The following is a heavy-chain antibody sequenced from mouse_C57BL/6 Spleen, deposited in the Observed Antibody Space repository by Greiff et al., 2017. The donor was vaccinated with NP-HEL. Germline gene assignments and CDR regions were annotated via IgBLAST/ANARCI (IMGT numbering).Heavy chain of an antibody. Sequence: QVQLQQPGAELVKPGASVKLSCKASGYTFTSYWMHWVKQRPGQGLEWIGMIHPNSGSTNYNEKFTSKATLTVDKSSSTAYIQLSSLTSEDSAVYYCATMIKEAWFAYWGQGTLVTVSA. D-gene: IGHD2-4*01. CDR1: GYTFTSYW. J-gene: IGHJ3*01. CDR3: ATMIKEAWFAY. CDR2: IHPNSGST. V-gene: IGHV1-64*01.